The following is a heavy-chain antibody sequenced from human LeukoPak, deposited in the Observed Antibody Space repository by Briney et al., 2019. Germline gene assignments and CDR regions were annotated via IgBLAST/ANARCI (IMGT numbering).Heavy chain of an antibody. V-gene: IGHV1-8*03. Sequence: GASVRVSCKASGYTFTSYDINWVRQATGQGLEWMGWMNPNSGNTGYAQKFQGRVTITRNTSISTAYMELSSLRSEDTAVYYCARHGSGGPHYGMDVWGQGTTVTVSS. D-gene: IGHD3-10*01. J-gene: IGHJ6*02. CDR2: MNPNSGNT. CDR1: GYTFTSYD. CDR3: ARHGSGGPHYGMDV.